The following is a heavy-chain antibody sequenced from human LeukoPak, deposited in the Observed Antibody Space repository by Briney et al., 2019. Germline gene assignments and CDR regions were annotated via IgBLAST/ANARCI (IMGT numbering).Heavy chain of an antibody. J-gene: IGHJ3*02. D-gene: IGHD3-10*01. CDR2: ISYDGSNK. CDR1: GFTFSSYG. CDR3: AKVNYYGSGNPHAFEI. V-gene: IGHV3-30*18. Sequence: GGSLRLSCAASGFTFSSYGMHWVRQAPGKGLEWVAVISYDGSNKYYADSVKGRFTISRDNSKNTLYLQMNSLRAEDTAVYYCAKVNYYGSGNPHAFEIWGQGTMVTVSS.